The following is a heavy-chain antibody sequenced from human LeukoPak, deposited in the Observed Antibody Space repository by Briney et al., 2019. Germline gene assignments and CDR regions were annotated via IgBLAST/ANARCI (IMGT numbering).Heavy chain of an antibody. CDR2: ISAYNGNT. V-gene: IGHV1-18*01. CDR1: GYTFTSYG. Sequence: GASVKVSCKASGYTFTSYGISWVRQAPGQGLEWMGWISAYNGNTNYAQKLQGRVTMTTDTSTSTAYMELRSLRSDDTAVYYCARDFALWFGEAYYSMDVWGQGTTVTVSS. J-gene: IGHJ6*02. CDR3: ARDFALWFGEAYYSMDV. D-gene: IGHD3-10*01.